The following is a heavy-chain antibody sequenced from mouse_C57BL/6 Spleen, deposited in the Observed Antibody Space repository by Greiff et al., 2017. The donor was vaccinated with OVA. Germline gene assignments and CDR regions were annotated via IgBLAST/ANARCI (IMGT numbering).Heavy chain of an antibody. CDR2: ISSGGDYI. CDR3: TRDRSNWFAY. D-gene: IGHD2-5*01. V-gene: IGHV5-9-1*02. Sequence: EVKLMESGEGLVKPGGSLKLSCAASGFTFSSYAMSWVRQTPEKRLEWVAYISSGGDYIYYADTVKGRFTISRDNARNTLYLQMSSLKSEDTAMYYCTRDRSNWFAYWGQGTLVTVSA. J-gene: IGHJ3*01. CDR1: GFTFSSYA.